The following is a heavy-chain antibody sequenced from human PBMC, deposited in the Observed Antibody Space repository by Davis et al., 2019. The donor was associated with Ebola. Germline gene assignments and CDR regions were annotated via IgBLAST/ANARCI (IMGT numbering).Heavy chain of an antibody. CDR2: ISSRGSTI. D-gene: IGHD1-26*01. V-gene: IGHV3-11*01. CDR3: ARETYSGSYFDY. CDR1: GFTFSDYY. J-gene: IGHJ4*02. Sequence: GGSLRLSCAASGFTFSDYYMSWIRQAPGKGLEWVSYISSRGSTIYYADSVKGRFTISRDNAKNSLYLQMNSLRAEDTAVYYCARETYSGSYFDYWGQGTLVTVSS.